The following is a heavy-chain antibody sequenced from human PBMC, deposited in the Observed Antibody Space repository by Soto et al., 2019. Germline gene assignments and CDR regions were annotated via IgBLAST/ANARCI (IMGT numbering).Heavy chain of an antibody. Sequence: QITLNESGPTVLKPAETLTLTCTFSGFSLTTSGVGVGWIRQSPGKAPEWLALIYWDDDKRYSSSLKSRITLTKDTSKNQVVLTMASVDPADTATYYCAHRILRTVFGLVTTTAIYFDFWGQGTPVVVSS. CDR1: GFSLTTSGVG. CDR3: AHRILRTVFGLVTTTAIYFDF. J-gene: IGHJ4*02. V-gene: IGHV2-5*02. D-gene: IGHD3-3*01. CDR2: IYWDDDK.